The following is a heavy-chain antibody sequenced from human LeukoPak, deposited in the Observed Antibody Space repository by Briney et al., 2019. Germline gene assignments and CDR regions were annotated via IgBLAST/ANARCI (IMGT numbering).Heavy chain of an antibody. CDR2: INWNSGSI. Sequence: GRSLRLSCAASGFTFDDYAMHWVRQAPGKGLEWVSAINWNSGSIGYADSVKGRFTISRDNAKNSLYLQMNSLRAEDTALYYCAKDLGYCSGGSCCAFDYWGQGTLVTVSS. V-gene: IGHV3-9*01. CDR1: GFTFDDYA. CDR3: AKDLGYCSGGSCCAFDY. J-gene: IGHJ4*02. D-gene: IGHD2-15*01.